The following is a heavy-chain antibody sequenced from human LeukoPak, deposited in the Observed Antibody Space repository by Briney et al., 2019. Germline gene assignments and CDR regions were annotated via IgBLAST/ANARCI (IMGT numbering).Heavy chain of an antibody. D-gene: IGHD3-3*01. CDR3: TRGLIGDDFWSGYYPYYFDY. J-gene: IGHJ4*02. V-gene: IGHV3-49*03. CDR1: GFTFGDYA. Sequence: GGSLRLSCTASGFTFGDYAMSWFRQAPGKGLECVGFIRSKAYGGTTEYAASVKGRFTISRDDSKSIAYLQMNSLKTEDTAVYYCTRGLIGDDFWSGYYPYYFDYWGQGTLVTVSS. CDR2: IRSKAYGGTT.